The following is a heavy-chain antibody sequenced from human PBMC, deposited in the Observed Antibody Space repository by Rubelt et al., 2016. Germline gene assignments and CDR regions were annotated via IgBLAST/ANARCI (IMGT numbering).Heavy chain of an antibody. D-gene: IGHD6-6*01. CDR2: ISYDGSNK. Sequence: SYAMHWVRQAPGKGLEWVAVISYDGSNKYYADSVKGRFTISRDNSKNTLYLQMNSLRAEDTAVYYCARDRYEDSSIAARRGYYYYYGMDVWGQGTTVTVSS. J-gene: IGHJ6*02. CDR3: ARDRYEDSSIAARRGYYYYYGMDV. V-gene: IGHV3-30*04. CDR1: SYA.